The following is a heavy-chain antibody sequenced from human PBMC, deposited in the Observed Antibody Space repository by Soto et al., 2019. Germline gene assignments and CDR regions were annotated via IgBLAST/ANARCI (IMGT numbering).Heavy chain of an antibody. CDR1: GYTLTELS. V-gene: IGHV1-24*01. CDR3: ATDRAHCGGDCYYFDY. Sequence: ASVKVYCKVAGYTLTELSMHWVRQAPGKGLEWMGGFDPEDDETIYAQKFQGRVTVTEDTSTDTAYMEPSSLRSEDTAVYYCATDRAHCGGDCYYFDYWGQGTLVTVSS. J-gene: IGHJ4*02. D-gene: IGHD2-21*02. CDR2: FDPEDDET.